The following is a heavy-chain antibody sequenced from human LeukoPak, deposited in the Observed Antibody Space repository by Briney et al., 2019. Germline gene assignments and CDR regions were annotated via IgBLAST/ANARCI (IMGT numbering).Heavy chain of an antibody. D-gene: IGHD3-16*01. J-gene: IGHJ3*02. Sequence: SETLSLTCAVYGGSFSGYYWSWIRQPPGKGLEWIGEINHSGSTNYNPSLKSRVTISVDTSKNQFSLKLSSVTAADTAVYYCARLRMITFGGVIVPPSDAFDTWGQGTMVTVSS. CDR1: GGSFSGYY. CDR3: ARLRMITFGGVIVPPSDAFDT. V-gene: IGHV4-34*01. CDR2: INHSGST.